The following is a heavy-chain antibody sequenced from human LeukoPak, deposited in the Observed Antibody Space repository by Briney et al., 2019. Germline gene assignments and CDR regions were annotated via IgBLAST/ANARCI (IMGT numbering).Heavy chain of an antibody. Sequence: GGSLRLSCAASGFAFSTYWMTWVRQAPGKGLEWVANIKQDGSEKYYVDSVKGRFTISRDNAKNSLYLQMNSLRAEDTAVYYCAKDREVGATRPHAFEYSDSWGQGTLVTVSS. CDR1: GFAFSTYW. V-gene: IGHV3-7*03. CDR3: AKDREVGATRPHAFEYSDS. CDR2: IKQDGSEK. D-gene: IGHD1-26*01. J-gene: IGHJ4*02.